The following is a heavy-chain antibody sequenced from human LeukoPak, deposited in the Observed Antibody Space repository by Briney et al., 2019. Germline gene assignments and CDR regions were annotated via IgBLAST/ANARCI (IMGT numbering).Heavy chain of an antibody. CDR2: IGNSGDRT. CDR3: AKGGV. Sequence: PGGSLRLSCAASGLTFSSYAMSWVRQAPGKGPEWVSGIGNSGDRTFYADSVKGRFTISRDNSKNTLYLQMNSLRVEDTALYYCAKGGVWGQGIAVTVSS. V-gene: IGHV3-23*01. J-gene: IGHJ6*02. CDR1: GLTFSSYA.